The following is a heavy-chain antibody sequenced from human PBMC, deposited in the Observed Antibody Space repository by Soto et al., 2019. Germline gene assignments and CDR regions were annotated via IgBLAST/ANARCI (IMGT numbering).Heavy chain of an antibody. Sequence: ASVKVSCKASGYTFTTYGFSWVRQAPGQGLECVGWISASNGNTHYSQKFQGRVTMTTDTSTSTAYMELRSLTSGDTAVYYCARSSGGVFGIIIEGSNWLAPWGQGSLVTAPQ. V-gene: IGHV1-18*04. CDR3: ARSSGGVFGIIIEGSNWLAP. J-gene: IGHJ5*02. CDR2: ISASNGNT. D-gene: IGHD3-16*02. CDR1: GYTFTTYG.